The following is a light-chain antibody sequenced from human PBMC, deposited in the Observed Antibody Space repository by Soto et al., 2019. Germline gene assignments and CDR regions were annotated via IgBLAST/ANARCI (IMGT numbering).Light chain of an antibody. CDR1: QSIDSW. V-gene: IGKV1-5*01. Sequence: DIQMTQSPSTLSASVGDRVTITCRASQSIDSWLAWYQQRPGKAPKLLIYDVSSLQSGVPSRFSGSGSGTDFTLTLSSLQPDDFADYYCQHYKMYSPWTFGQGTKVDIK. J-gene: IGKJ1*01. CDR2: DVS. CDR3: QHYKMYSPWT.